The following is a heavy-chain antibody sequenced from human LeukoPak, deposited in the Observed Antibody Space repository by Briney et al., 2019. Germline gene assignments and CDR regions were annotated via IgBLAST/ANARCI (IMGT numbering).Heavy chain of an antibody. CDR3: ARDWVVVTADPYDAFDI. CDR2: ISWNSGSI. J-gene: IGHJ3*02. Sequence: GGSLRLSCAASGFTFDDYAMHWVRQAPGKGLEWVSGISWNSGSIGYADSVKGRFTISRDNSKNTLYLQMNSLRAEDTAVYYCARDWVVVTADPYDAFDIWGQGTMVTVSS. V-gene: IGHV3-9*01. CDR1: GFTFDDYA. D-gene: IGHD2-21*02.